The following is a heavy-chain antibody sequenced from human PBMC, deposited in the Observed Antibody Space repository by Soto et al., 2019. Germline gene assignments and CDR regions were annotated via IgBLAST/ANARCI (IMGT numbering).Heavy chain of an antibody. Sequence: QVQLQESGPRLVKPSETLSLTCTVSADSVSSTTFYWGWVRQPPGGGLEFIGNIYYSGHTYYNPSLQSRVTISVDTAKNQVFLRLTSVTAADTAVYYCVRQFGSWVREIYCWGRGTLVTVSS. CDR2: IYYSGHT. D-gene: IGHD3-16*01. CDR3: VRQFGSWVREIYC. J-gene: IGHJ4*02. V-gene: IGHV4-39*01. CDR1: ADSVSSTTFY.